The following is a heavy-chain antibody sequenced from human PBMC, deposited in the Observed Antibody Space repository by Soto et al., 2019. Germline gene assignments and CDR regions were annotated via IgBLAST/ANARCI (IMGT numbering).Heavy chain of an antibody. V-gene: IGHV3-7*01. CDR3: ARDAERKTYDFWSDPGLVGYGMDV. J-gene: IGHJ6*04. CDR2: IKQDGSEK. D-gene: IGHD3-3*01. CDR1: GFTFSSYW. Sequence: EVQLVESGGGLVQPGGSLRLSCAASGFTFSSYWMSWVRQAPGKGLEWVANIKQDGSEKYYVDSVKGRFTISRDNDKISLYLQMNSLRAEDTAVYYCARDAERKTYDFWSDPGLVGYGMDVWGKGTTVTVSS.